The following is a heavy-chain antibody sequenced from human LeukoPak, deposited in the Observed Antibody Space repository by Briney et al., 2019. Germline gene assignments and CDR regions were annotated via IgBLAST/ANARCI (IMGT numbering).Heavy chain of an antibody. CDR1: GFTFSSYS. D-gene: IGHD2-15*01. CDR2: ISSSSSYI. Sequence: GGSLRLSCAASGFTFSSYSMNWVRQAPGKGLEWVSSISSSSSYIFYADSVKGRFTISRGNAKNSLYLQMNCLRAEDTAVYYCAVGACSGGSCYLNYYGMDVWGQGTTVTVSS. J-gene: IGHJ6*02. CDR3: AVGACSGGSCYLNYYGMDV. V-gene: IGHV3-21*01.